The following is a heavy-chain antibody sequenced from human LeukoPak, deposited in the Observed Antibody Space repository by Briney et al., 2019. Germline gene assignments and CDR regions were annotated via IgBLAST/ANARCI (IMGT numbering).Heavy chain of an antibody. Sequence: SVKVSCKASGGTFSSYAISWVRQAPGQGLEWMGGIIPIFGTANYAQKFQGRVTITADESTSTAYMELSSLRSEDTAVYYCARCDSSGYYAQFDYWGQGTLVTVSS. CDR1: GGTFSSYA. J-gene: IGHJ4*02. CDR3: ARCDSSGYYAQFDY. V-gene: IGHV1-69*13. D-gene: IGHD3-22*01. CDR2: IIPIFGTA.